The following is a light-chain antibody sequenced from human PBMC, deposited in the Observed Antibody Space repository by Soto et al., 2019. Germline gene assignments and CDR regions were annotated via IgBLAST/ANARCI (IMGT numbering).Light chain of an antibody. CDR1: QDINKW. Sequence: DTQMTQFPSTLSASVGDRVTITCRASQDINKWLAWHQQKPGKAPKLLICAASDLDRGVPPRFSGSGSGTEFTLTISSLQPEDFATYYCQQYDGLSTFGQGTKVDIK. V-gene: IGKV1-5*03. CDR2: AAS. J-gene: IGKJ1*01. CDR3: QQYDGLST.